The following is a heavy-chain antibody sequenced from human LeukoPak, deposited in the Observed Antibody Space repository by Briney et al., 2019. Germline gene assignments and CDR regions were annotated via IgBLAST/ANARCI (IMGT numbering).Heavy chain of an antibody. D-gene: IGHD3-3*01. J-gene: IGHJ6*02. CDR1: GYTFTSYG. CDR3: ARGLVDFWSGYLYYYYYYGMDV. CDR2: ISAYNDNT. Sequence: GASVKVSCKASGYTFTSYGISWVRQAPGQGLEWMGWISAYNDNTNYAQKLQGRVTMTTDTSTSTAYMELRSLRSDDTAVYYCARGLVDFWSGYLYYYYYYGMDVWGQGTTVTVSS. V-gene: IGHV1-18*01.